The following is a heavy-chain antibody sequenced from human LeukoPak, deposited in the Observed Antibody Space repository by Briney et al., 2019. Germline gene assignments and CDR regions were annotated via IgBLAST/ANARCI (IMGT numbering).Heavy chain of an antibody. V-gene: IGHV3-74*01. J-gene: IGHJ4*02. CDR2: ISPDGRST. CDR3: ARAHDGNYGRFDN. CDR1: GFTFSSYW. D-gene: IGHD1-7*01. Sequence: PGGSLRLSCAASGFTFSSYWMHWVRQAPGKGLVWVSRISPDGRSTTYADSVKGRFTISRDNAKNTLYLQMNSLSAEDTAVYYRARAHDGNYGRFDNWGQGTLVTVSS.